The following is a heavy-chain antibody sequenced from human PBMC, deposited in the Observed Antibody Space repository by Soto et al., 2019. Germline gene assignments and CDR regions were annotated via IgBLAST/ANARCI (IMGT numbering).Heavy chain of an antibody. CDR1: GVSITTTSYY. V-gene: IGHV4-39*01. CDR2: VYFSGTT. CDR3: ARHGSY. Sequence: SETLSLTCTVSGVSITTTSYYWGWIRQPPGKGLEWIGSVYFSGTTYYNPSLKSRVTISVDTSKNHFSLKLSSVTAADTAIYYCARHGSYWGQGTLVTVSS. J-gene: IGHJ4*02.